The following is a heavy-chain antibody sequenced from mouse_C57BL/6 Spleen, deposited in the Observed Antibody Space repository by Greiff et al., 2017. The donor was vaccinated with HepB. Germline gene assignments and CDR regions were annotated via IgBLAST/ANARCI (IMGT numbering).Heavy chain of an antibody. V-gene: IGHV1-26*01. J-gene: IGHJ4*01. CDR2: INPNNGGT. D-gene: IGHD2-4*01. CDR3: ARSSYEYAGGYYAMDY. Sequence: EVQLQQSGPELVKPGASVKISCKASGYTFTDYYMNWVKQSHGKSLEWIGDINPNNGGTSYNQKFKGKATLTGDKSSSTAYMQLRSLTSEDSAVYYCARSSYEYAGGYYAMDYWGQGTTVTVSS. CDR1: GYTFTDYY.